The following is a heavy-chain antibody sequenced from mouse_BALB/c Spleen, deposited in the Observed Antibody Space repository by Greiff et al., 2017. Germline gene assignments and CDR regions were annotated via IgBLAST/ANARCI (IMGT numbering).Heavy chain of an antibody. Sequence: EVKLVESGGGLVKPGGSLKLSCAASGFTFSDYYMYWVRQTPEKRLEWVATISDGGSYTYYPDSVQGRFTISRDNAKNNLYLQMSSLKSEDTAMYYCARAGNPYYAMDDWGQGTSVTVSS. CDR1: GFTFSDYY. CDR3: ARAGNPYYAMDD. J-gene: IGHJ4*01. CDR2: ISDGGSYT. D-gene: IGHD2-1*01. V-gene: IGHV5-4*02.